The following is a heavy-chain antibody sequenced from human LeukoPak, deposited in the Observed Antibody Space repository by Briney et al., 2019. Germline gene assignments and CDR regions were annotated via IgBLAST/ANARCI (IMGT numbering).Heavy chain of an antibody. J-gene: IGHJ4*02. Sequence: SETLSLTCTVSGGSISSYYWSWIRQPPGKGLEWIGYIYYSGSTNYNPSLKSRVTISVDTSKNQFSLKLSSVTAADTAVYYCARTLKSYDILTGYYNSDYFDYWGQGTLVTVSS. CDR2: IYYSGST. D-gene: IGHD3-9*01. CDR1: GGSISSYY. V-gene: IGHV4-59*01. CDR3: ARTLKSYDILTGYYNSDYFDY.